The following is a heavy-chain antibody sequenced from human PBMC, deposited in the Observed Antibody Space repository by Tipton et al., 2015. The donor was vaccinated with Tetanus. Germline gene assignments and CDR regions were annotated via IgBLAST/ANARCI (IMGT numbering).Heavy chain of an antibody. Sequence: SLRLSCAASGFTFSSYAMSWVRQAPGKGLEWVSAISGSGGSTYYADSVKGRFTISRDNSKNTLYLQMNSLRAEDTAVYYCAKDNRSPVSPRLDYWGQGTLVTVSS. V-gene: IGHV3-23*01. CDR1: GFTFSSYA. CDR2: ISGSGGST. CDR3: AKDNRSPVSPRLDY. J-gene: IGHJ4*02.